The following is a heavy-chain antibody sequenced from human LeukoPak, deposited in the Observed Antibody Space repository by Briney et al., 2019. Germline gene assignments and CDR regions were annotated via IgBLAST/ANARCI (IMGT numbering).Heavy chain of an antibody. Sequence: PGGSLRLSCAASGFTFSDYYMSWIRQAPGKGLEWVSYISSSGSTIYYADSVKGRFTISRDNAKNSLYLQMNSLRAEDTAVYYCARDRVWDYYDSSGPGYDYWGQGTLVTVSS. CDR1: GFTFSDYY. D-gene: IGHD3-22*01. CDR2: ISSSGSTI. V-gene: IGHV3-11*01. CDR3: ARDRVWDYYDSSGPGYDY. J-gene: IGHJ4*02.